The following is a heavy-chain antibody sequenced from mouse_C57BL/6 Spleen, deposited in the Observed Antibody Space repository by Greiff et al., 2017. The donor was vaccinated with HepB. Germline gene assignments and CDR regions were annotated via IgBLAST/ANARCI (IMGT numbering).Heavy chain of an antibody. Sequence: EVMLVESGGGLVKPGGSLKLSCAASGFTFSDYGMHWVRQAPEKGLEWVAYISSGSSTIYYADTVKGRFTIARDNAKNTLFLQMTSLRSEDTAMYYCATSGTGYWGQGTTLTVSS. D-gene: IGHD3-3*01. V-gene: IGHV5-17*01. CDR2: ISSGSSTI. CDR3: ATSGTGY. J-gene: IGHJ2*01. CDR1: GFTFSDYG.